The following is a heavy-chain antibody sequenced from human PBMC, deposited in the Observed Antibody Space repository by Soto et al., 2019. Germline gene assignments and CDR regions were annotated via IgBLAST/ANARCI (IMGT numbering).Heavy chain of an antibody. CDR3: ARGGWSSGYDWFGELDY. Sequence: PSETLSLTCTVSGGSISSGGYYWSWIRQHPGKGLEGIGYIYYSGSTYYNPSLKSRFTISVDTSKNQFSLKLSSVTAADTAVYYCARGGWSSGYDWFGELDYWGQGTLVTVLL. J-gene: IGHJ4*02. V-gene: IGHV4-31*03. D-gene: IGHD5-12*01. CDR1: GGSISSGGYY. CDR2: IYYSGST.